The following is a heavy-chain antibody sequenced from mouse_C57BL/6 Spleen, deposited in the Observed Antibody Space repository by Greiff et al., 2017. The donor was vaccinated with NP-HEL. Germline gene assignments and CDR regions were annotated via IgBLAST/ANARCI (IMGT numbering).Heavy chain of an antibody. CDR3: ARRGYSYYFDY. J-gene: IGHJ2*01. D-gene: IGHD2-3*01. V-gene: IGHV1-69*01. Sequence: QVQLKQPGAELVMPGASVKLSCKASGYTFTSYWMHWVKQRPGQGLEWIGEIDPSDSYTNYNQKFKGKSTLTVDKSSSTAYMQLSSLTSEDSAVYYCARRGYSYYFDYWGQGTTLTVSS. CDR2: IDPSDSYT. CDR1: GYTFTSYW.